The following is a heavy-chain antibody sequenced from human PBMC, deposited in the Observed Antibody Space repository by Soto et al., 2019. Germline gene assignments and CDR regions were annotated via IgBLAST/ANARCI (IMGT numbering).Heavy chain of an antibody. J-gene: IGHJ6*02. Sequence: EVQVLESGGGLVQPGGSLRLSCAASGFTFSSYAMSWVRQAPGKGLEWVSAISGSGGSTYYADSVKGRFTISRDNSKNTLYLQMNSLRTEDTAVYYCAKDTASYYYYGMDVWGQGTTVTVSS. CDR2: ISGSGGST. V-gene: IGHV3-23*01. CDR3: AKDTASYYYYGMDV. D-gene: IGHD5-18*01. CDR1: GFTFSSYA.